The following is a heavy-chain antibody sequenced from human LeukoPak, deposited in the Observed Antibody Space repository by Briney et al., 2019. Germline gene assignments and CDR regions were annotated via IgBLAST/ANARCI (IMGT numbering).Heavy chain of an antibody. CDR3: ARLEITTVTTSDY. CDR1: GGTFSSYA. D-gene: IGHD4-17*01. V-gene: IGHV1-69*13. J-gene: IGHJ4*02. CDR2: IIPIFGTA. Sequence: GASVKVSCEASGGTFSSYAISWVRQAPGQGLEWMGGIIPIFGTANYAQKFQGRVTITADESTSTAYMELSSLRSEDTAVYYCARLEITTVTTSDYWGQGTLVTVSS.